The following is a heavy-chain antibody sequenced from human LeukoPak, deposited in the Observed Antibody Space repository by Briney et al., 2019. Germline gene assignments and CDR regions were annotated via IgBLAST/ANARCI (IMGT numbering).Heavy chain of an antibody. V-gene: IGHV4-31*03. CDR1: GGSISSGGYY. Sequence: EPSETLSLTCTVSGGSISSGGYYWSWIRQHPGKGLEWIGYIYYSGSTYYNPSLKSRVTISVDTSKNQFSLMLSSVTAADTAVCYCGRVGRVSTGPWGQGTLVTVSS. D-gene: IGHD5-24*01. J-gene: IGHJ5*02. CDR3: GRVGRVSTGP. CDR2: IYYSGST.